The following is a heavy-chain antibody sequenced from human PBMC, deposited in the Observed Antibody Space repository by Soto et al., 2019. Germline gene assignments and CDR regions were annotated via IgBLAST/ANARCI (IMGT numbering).Heavy chain of an antibody. Sequence: EVGLLESGGGLVQPGGSLRLSCAASGVTFGSYAMSWVRQAPGKGLEWVSSMNGGGGSTYYAESVQGRFTISRDNSKNTLYLQMNSLRVEDTAVYYCAKKSEIAVPRYYFDLWGQGTLVTVSS. J-gene: IGHJ4*02. CDR2: MNGGGGST. CDR3: AKKSEIAVPRYYFDL. CDR1: GVTFGSYA. V-gene: IGHV3-23*01. D-gene: IGHD2-21*01.